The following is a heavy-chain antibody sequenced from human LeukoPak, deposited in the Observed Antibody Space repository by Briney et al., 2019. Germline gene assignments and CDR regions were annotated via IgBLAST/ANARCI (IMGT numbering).Heavy chain of an antibody. CDR2: IYYSGST. Sequence: SETLSLTCTVSGGSISSYYWSWIRQPPGKGLEWIGYIYYSGSTNYNPSLKSRVTISVDTSKNQFSLKLSSVTAADTAVYYCARATTGSGSYNPSIPDYWGQGALVTVPS. D-gene: IGHD3-10*01. CDR3: ARATTGSGSYNPSIPDY. V-gene: IGHV4-59*01. CDR1: GGSISSYY. J-gene: IGHJ4*02.